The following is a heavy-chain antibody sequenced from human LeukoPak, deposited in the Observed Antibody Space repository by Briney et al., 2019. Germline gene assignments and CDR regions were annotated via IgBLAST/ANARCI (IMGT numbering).Heavy chain of an antibody. CDR2: MDSSSSYI. D-gene: IGHD3-10*01. J-gene: IGHJ4*02. V-gene: IGHV3-21*01. CDR3: ARYGVASGRSYIDY. CDR1: GFTFSSYS. Sequence: KPGGSLRLSCAASGFTFSSYSMNWVRQAPGKGLEWVSSMDSSSSYIYYADSVMGRFTISRDNAKDSLFLQMNSLRAEDTAVYYCARYGVASGRSYIDYWGQGTLVTVSA.